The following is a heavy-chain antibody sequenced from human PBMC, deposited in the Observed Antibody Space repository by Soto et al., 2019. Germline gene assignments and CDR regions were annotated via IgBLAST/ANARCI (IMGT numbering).Heavy chain of an antibody. CDR3: ARKGGYSGWFDP. CDR2: ISGYNGNT. CDR1: GYTFTTYG. V-gene: IGHV1-18*04. Sequence: QVQLVQSGTEVKKPGASVKVSCKSSGYTFTTYGLSWVRQAPGQGREWMGWISGYNGNTNYAQKFQGRVTMTTDTSTSTPYKELRSLRSDDTAVYYCARKGGYSGWFDPWGQGTLVTVSS. D-gene: IGHD3-22*01. J-gene: IGHJ5*02.